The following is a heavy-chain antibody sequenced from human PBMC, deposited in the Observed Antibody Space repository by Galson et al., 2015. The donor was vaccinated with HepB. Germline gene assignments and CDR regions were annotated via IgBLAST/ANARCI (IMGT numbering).Heavy chain of an antibody. CDR2: IDWDDDK. D-gene: IGHD3-3*01. CDR3: AHIKRSGGLYYFDY. CDR1: GFSLSTSGMC. Sequence: PALVKPTQTLTLTCTFSGFSLSTSGMCVSWIRQPPGKALEWLARIDWDDDKYYSTSLKTRLTISKDTSKNRVVLTMTNMDPVDTATYYCAHIKRSGGLYYFDYWGQGTLVTVSS. V-gene: IGHV2-70*11. J-gene: IGHJ4*02.